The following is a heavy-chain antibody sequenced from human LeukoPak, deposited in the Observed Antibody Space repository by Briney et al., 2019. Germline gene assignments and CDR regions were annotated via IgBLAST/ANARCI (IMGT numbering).Heavy chain of an antibody. CDR3: ARGLAVAGSIHDAFDI. D-gene: IGHD6-19*01. CDR1: GYTLTSYG. V-gene: IGHV1-2*02. Sequence: ASVKVSCKASGYTLTSYGISWVRQAPGQGLEWMGWINPNSGGTNYAQKFQGRVTMTRDTSISTAYMELSRLRSDDTAVYYCARGLAVAGSIHDAFDIWGQGTMVTVSS. J-gene: IGHJ3*02. CDR2: INPNSGGT.